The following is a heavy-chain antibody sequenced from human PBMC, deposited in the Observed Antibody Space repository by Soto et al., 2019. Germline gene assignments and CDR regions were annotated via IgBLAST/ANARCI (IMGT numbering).Heavy chain of an antibody. CDR3: ASGYDILTGYSTYGMDV. Sequence: GGSLRLSCAASGFTFSSYAMHWVRQAPGKGLEYVSAISSNGGSTYYANSVKGRFTISRDNSKNTLYLQMGSLRAEDMAVYYCASGYDILTGYSTYGMDVWGQGTTVTVSS. CDR2: ISSNGGST. J-gene: IGHJ6*02. D-gene: IGHD3-9*01. CDR1: GFTFSSYA. V-gene: IGHV3-64*01.